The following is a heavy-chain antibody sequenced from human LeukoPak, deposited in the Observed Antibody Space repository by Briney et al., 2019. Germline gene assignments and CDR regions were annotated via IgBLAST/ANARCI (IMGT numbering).Heavy chain of an antibody. CDR2: ISHDGSNK. J-gene: IGHJ4*02. Sequence: PGRSLRLSCAASGFTFSSYGMHWVRQAPGKGLEWVAVISHDGSNKYYADSVKGRFTISRDNSKNTLYLQMNSLRAEDTAVYYCAKDWASYNYVDYFDYGGQGTLVTVSS. D-gene: IGHD5-24*01. V-gene: IGHV3-30*18. CDR1: GFTFSSYG. CDR3: AKDWASYNYVDYFDY.